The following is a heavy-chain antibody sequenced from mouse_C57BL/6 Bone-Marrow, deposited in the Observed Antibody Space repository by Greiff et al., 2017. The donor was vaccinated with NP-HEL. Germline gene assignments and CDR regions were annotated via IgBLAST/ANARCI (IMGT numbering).Heavy chain of an antibody. J-gene: IGHJ3*01. CDR3: ARGYGYDDGGGFAY. Sequence: EVQVVESGGGLVKPGGSLKLSCAASGFTFSDYGMHWVRQAPEKGLEWVAYISSGSSTIYYADTVKGRFTISRDNAKNTLFLQMTRLRSEDTAMYYCARGYGYDDGGGFAYWGQGTLVTVSA. CDR1: GFTFSDYG. D-gene: IGHD2-2*01. CDR2: ISSGSSTI. V-gene: IGHV5-17*01.